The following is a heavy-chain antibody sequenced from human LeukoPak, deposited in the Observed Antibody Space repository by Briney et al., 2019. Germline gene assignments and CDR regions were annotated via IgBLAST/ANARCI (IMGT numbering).Heavy chain of an antibody. J-gene: IGHJ4*02. Sequence: SETLSLTCTVSGGSISSGDYYWSWIRQPPGKGLEWIGYIYYSGSTYYNPSLKSRVTISVDTSKNQFSLKLSSVTAADTAVYYWAREYCGGDCHLFDYWGQGTLVTVSS. CDR2: IYYSGST. CDR3: AREYCGGDCHLFDY. D-gene: IGHD2-21*02. CDR1: GGSISSGDYY. V-gene: IGHV4-30-4*01.